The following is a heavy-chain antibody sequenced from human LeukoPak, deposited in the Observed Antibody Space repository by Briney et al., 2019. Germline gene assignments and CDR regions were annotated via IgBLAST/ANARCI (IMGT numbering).Heavy chain of an antibody. CDR2: MNPNSGNT. CDR1: GGTFSSYA. Sequence: DSVKVSXKASGGTFSSYAISWVRQATGQGLEWMGWMNPNSGNTGYAQKFQGRVTMTRNTSISTAYMELSSLRSEDTAVYYCARGGSGSYHDWGQGTLVTVSS. J-gene: IGHJ4*02. V-gene: IGHV1-8*02. D-gene: IGHD1-26*01. CDR3: ARGGSGSYHD.